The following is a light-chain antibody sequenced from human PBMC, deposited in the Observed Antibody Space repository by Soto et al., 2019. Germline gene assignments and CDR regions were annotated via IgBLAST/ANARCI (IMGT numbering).Light chain of an antibody. CDR1: QGISSY. CDR2: AAS. V-gene: IGKV1-9*01. J-gene: IGKJ4*01. Sequence: DIQLTQSPSFRSASVGDRVTITCRASQGISSYLAWYQQKPGKAPKLLIYAASTLQSGVPSRFSGSGSGTEFTLTISSLQPEDFATYYCQQPNGLTFGGGTKVEIK. CDR3: QQPNGLT.